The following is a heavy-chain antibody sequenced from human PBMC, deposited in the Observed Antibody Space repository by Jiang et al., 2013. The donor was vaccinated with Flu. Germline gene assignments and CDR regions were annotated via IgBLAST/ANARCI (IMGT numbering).Heavy chain of an antibody. Sequence: QTLSLTCAISGDSVSSNSVAWNWIRQSPSRGLEWLGRTYYRSKWYNDYVVSVKGRITINPDTSKNQFSLQLNSVTPEDAAVYYCARGATVTTGGAFDIWGQGTVVTVSS. CDR3: ARGATVTTGGAFDI. CDR1: GDSVSSNSVA. J-gene: IGHJ3*02. D-gene: IGHD4-17*01. V-gene: IGHV6-1*01. CDR2: TYYRSKWYN.